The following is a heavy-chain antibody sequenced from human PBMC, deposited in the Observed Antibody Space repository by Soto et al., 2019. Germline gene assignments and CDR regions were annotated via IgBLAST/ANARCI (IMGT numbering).Heavy chain of an antibody. CDR3: AKDNGAHTNYYYYYMDV. J-gene: IGHJ6*03. CDR2: ISYDGSNK. Sequence: GGSLRLSCAASGFTFSSYGMHWVRQAPGKGLEWVAVISYDGSNKYYADSVKGRFTISRDNSKNTLYLQMNSLRAEDTAVYYCAKDNGAHTNYYYYYMDVRAKRTTVTVSS. D-gene: IGHD3-10*01. CDR1: GFTFSSYG. V-gene: IGHV3-30*18.